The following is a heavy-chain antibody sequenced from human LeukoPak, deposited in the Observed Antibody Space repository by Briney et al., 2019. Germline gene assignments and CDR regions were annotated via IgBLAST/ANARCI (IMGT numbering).Heavy chain of an antibody. CDR3: ARDASYSYGYLGYYYGMDV. CDR2: IYYSGST. V-gene: IGHV4-59*01. CDR1: GGSISSYY. D-gene: IGHD5-18*01. Sequence: PSETLSLTCTVSGGSISSYYWSWIRQPPGKGLEWIGYIYYSGSTNYNPSLKSRVTISVDTSKNQFSLKLSSVTAADTAVYYCARDASYSYGYLGYYYGMDVWGQGTTVTVSS. J-gene: IGHJ6*02.